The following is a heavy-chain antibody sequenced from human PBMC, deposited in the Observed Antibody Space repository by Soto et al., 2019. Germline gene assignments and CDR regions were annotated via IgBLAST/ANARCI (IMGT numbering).Heavy chain of an antibody. Sequence: SKTLSLTCAVSGGSISSSNWWSWVRQPPGKGLEWIGEIYHSGSTNYNPSLKSRVTISVDKSKNQFSLKLSSVTAADTAVYYCARTRGYDILTGYSDYYGMDVWGKGTTVTVSS. CDR2: IYHSGST. CDR3: ARTRGYDILTGYSDYYGMDV. V-gene: IGHV4-4*02. J-gene: IGHJ6*04. D-gene: IGHD3-9*01. CDR1: GGSISSSNW.